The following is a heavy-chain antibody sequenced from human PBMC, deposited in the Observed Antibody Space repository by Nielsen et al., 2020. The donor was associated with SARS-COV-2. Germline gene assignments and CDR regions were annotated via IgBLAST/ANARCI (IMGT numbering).Heavy chain of an antibody. CDR2: IWYDGSNK. J-gene: IGHJ4*02. D-gene: IGHD2-15*01. Sequence: GESLKISCAASGFTFSSYGMHWVRQAPGKGLEWVAVIWYDGSNKYYADSVRGRFTISRDNSENTLYLQMNSLRAEDTALYYCAKLGADSCYWGQGTLVTVSS. CDR1: GFTFSSYG. CDR3: AKLGADSCY. V-gene: IGHV3-30*02.